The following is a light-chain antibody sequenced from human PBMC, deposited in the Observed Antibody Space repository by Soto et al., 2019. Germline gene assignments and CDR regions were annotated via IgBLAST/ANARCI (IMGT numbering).Light chain of an antibody. J-gene: IGKJ4*01. V-gene: IGKV1-33*01. CDR3: QQFDDMPLT. CDR1: HDIKKY. Sequence: DIQMTQSPSSLSASVGDRVTITCQASHDIKKYLNWYQQKAHKVPKLLIHDVSTLATGVPSRFTGSGSGTDFTLTINSLQPEDVATYYCQQFDDMPLTLGGGTKVDIK. CDR2: DVS.